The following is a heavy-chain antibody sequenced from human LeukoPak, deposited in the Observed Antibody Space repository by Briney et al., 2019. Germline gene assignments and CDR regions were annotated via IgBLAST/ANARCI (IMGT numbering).Heavy chain of an antibody. V-gene: IGHV1-24*01. CDR2: FDPEDGEK. D-gene: IGHD2-15*01. Sequence: ASVKVSCKVSGHSLNEISMYWVRQAPGKGLECMGVFDPEDGEKIYVQKFQGRVTMTEDTSIDTAYMELSSLRSEDTAMYYCATDPVGYCSSDSYYSVDYWGQGTLVTVSS. J-gene: IGHJ4*02. CDR3: ATDPVGYCSSDSYYSVDY. CDR1: GHSLNEIS.